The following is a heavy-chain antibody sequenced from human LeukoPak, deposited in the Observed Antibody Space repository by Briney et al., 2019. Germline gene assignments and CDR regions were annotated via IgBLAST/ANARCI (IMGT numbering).Heavy chain of an antibody. V-gene: IGHV3-23*01. Sequence: GGSLRLSCAASGFTFSSYGMSWVRQAPGKGLEWVSAISGSGASTYYADSVKGRFTISRDNSKNTLYLQMNSLRAEDTAVYYCAKQLRDYYDSSGEFDYWGQGTLVTVSS. CDR2: ISGSGAST. D-gene: IGHD3-22*01. CDR1: GFTFSSYG. CDR3: AKQLRDYYDSSGEFDY. J-gene: IGHJ4*02.